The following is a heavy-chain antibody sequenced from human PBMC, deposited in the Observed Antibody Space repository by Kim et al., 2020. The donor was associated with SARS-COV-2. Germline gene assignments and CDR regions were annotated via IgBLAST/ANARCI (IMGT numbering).Heavy chain of an antibody. V-gene: IGHV4-34*01. Sequence: SETLSLTCAVYGGSFSGYYWSWIRQPPGKGLEWIGEINHSGSTNYNPSLKSRVTISVDTSKNQFSLKLSSVTAADTAVYYCASLVDRDVDTAMALSGGWGQGTLVTVSS. J-gene: IGHJ4*02. CDR2: INHSGST. D-gene: IGHD5-18*01. CDR1: GGSFSGYY. CDR3: ASLVDRDVDTAMALSGG.